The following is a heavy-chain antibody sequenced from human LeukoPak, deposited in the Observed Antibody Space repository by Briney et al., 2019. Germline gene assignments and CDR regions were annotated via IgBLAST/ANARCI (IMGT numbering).Heavy chain of an antibody. D-gene: IGHD6-25*01. V-gene: IGHV4-4*07. CDR3: AREGGDPRWLDP. CDR1: GGSISSYY. J-gene: IGHJ5*02. Sequence: PSETLSLTCTVSGGSISSYYWTWIRQSAGKGPEWIGRINTSGSTNYNPSLGSRVTMSVNTSKNQFSLNLTSVTAADTAVYSCAREGGDPRWLDPWGQGTLVTVSS. CDR2: INTSGST.